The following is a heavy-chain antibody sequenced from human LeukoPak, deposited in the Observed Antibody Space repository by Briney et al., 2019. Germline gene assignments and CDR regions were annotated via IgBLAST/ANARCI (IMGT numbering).Heavy chain of an antibody. CDR2: ISSGGGTI. CDR1: GFTFRNYE. V-gene: IGHV3-48*03. Sequence: GGSLRLSCASFGFTFRNYEMNWVRQAPGKGLEWVSHISSGGGTIYYADSVKGRFTMSRDNAKNSLYLQMNSLRDEDTAVYYCVNQYFDYWGQGTLVTVSS. J-gene: IGHJ4*02. CDR3: VNQYFDY.